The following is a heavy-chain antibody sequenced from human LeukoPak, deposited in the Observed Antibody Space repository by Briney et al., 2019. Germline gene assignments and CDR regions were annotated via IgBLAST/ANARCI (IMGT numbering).Heavy chain of an antibody. J-gene: IGHJ4*02. CDR1: GFTFSDYY. CDR3: ARHLRAHSSSLFFDY. V-gene: IGHV3-11*01. CDR2: ISTSGSSK. Sequence: GGSLRLSCAASGFTFSDYYMCWIRQAPGKGLEWVSYISTSGSSKDYADSVKGRFTTSRDNAKNSLYLQMNGLRAEDTAVYYCARHLRAHSSSLFFDYWGQGTLVTVSS. D-gene: IGHD6-13*01.